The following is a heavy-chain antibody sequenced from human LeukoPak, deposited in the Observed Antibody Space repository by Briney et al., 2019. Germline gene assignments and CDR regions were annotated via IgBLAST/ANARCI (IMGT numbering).Heavy chain of an antibody. CDR2: IWYDGSNK. D-gene: IGHD6-6*01. CDR1: GFTFSSYG. CDR3: ARGLSGQYSSSSGFYFDY. J-gene: IGHJ4*02. Sequence: GGSLRLSCAASGFTFSSYGMHWVRQAPGKGLEWVAVIWYDGSNKYYADSVRGRFTISRDNSKNTLYLQMNSLRAEDTAVYYCARGLSGQYSSSSGFYFDYWGQGTLVTVSS. V-gene: IGHV3-33*01.